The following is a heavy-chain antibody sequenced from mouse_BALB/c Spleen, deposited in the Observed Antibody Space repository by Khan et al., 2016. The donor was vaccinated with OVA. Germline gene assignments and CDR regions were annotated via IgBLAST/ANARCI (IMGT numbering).Heavy chain of an antibody. CDR2: IDPENDNT. J-gene: IGHJ3*01. D-gene: IGHD2-2*01. CDR3: ARSGYAAWFAY. CDR1: GFNIKDYY. Sequence: VRLQQSGAELVRPGALVKLSCKASGFNIKDYYIHWVKQRPEQGLEWIGWIDPENDNTIYDPKFQAKAIITAYTPSTTAYLQLRRLASEDTAVYYCARSGYAAWFAYWGQGTLVTLSA. V-gene: IGHV14-1*02.